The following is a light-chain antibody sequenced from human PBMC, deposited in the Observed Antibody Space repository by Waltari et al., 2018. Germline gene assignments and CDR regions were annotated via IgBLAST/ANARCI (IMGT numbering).Light chain of an antibody. V-gene: IGKV3-20*01. CDR3: QHYVRLPVT. J-gene: IGKJ1*01. CDR2: GAS. CDR1: QTIRGS. Sequence: EIVLTQSPGTLSLSPGERATLSCRDSQTIRGSLAWDQQKPGQAPRLLIYGASSRAAGIPDRFSGSGSGTDFSLTISRLEPEDFAVYYCQHYVRLPVTFGRGTKVEIK.